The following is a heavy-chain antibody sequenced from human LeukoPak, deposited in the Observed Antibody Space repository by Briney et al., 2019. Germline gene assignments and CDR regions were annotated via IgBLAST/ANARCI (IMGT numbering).Heavy chain of an antibody. Sequence: SETLSLTCTVSGGSISSSSYYWGWLRQPPGKGLEWIGSIYYSGSTYYNPSLKSRVTISVDTSKNQFSLKLSSVTAADTAVYYCARDCTGIIAGVYYCGMDVWGQGTTVTVSS. CDR2: IYYSGST. D-gene: IGHD6-13*01. J-gene: IGHJ6*02. CDR1: GGSISSSSYY. V-gene: IGHV4-39*07. CDR3: ARDCTGIIAGVYYCGMDV.